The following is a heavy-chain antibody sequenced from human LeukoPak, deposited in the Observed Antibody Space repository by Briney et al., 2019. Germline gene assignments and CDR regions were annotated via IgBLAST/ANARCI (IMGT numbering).Heavy chain of an antibody. Sequence: GGSLRLSCAASGFTFDDYTMHWVRQAPGKGLEWVSGISWNSGSIGYADSVKGRFTISRDNAKNSLYPQMNSLRAEDTALYYCAKDIGGTTKGFFDYWGQGTLVTVSS. V-gene: IGHV3-9*01. J-gene: IGHJ4*02. CDR1: GFTFDDYT. CDR2: ISWNSGSI. CDR3: AKDIGGTTKGFFDY. D-gene: IGHD1-1*01.